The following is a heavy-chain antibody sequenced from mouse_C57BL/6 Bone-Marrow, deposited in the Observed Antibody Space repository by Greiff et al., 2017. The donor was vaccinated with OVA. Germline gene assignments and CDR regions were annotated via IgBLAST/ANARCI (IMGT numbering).Heavy chain of an antibody. CDR1: GYTFTSYW. D-gene: IGHD1-1*01. J-gene: IGHJ3*01. CDR3: ASDGHYYGSSYWFAY. CDR2: IYPGSGST. V-gene: IGHV1-55*01. Sequence: QVQLQQSGAELVKPGASVKMSCKASGYTFTSYWITWVKQRPGQGLEWIGDIYPGSGSTNYNEKFKSKATLTVDTSSSTAYMQLSSLTSEDSAVYYCASDGHYYGSSYWFAYWGQGTLVTVSA.